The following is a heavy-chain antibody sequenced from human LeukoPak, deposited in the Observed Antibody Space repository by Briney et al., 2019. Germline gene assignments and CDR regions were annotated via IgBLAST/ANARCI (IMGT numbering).Heavy chain of an antibody. J-gene: IGHJ4*02. Sequence: SETLSLTCGVSGGSISSTNWWSWVRQPPGQGLEWIAYIYYSGSTNYNPSLKSRVTISVDTSKNQFSLKLSSVTAADTAVYYCARGLGSFCSGGSCYSNDYWGQGTLVTVSS. CDR3: ARGLGSFCSGGSCYSNDY. CDR2: IYYSGST. V-gene: IGHV4-4*02. CDR1: GGSISSTNW. D-gene: IGHD2-15*01.